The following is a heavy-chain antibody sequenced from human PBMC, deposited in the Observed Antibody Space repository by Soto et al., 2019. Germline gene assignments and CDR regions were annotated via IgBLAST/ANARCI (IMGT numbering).Heavy chain of an antibody. CDR2: INPNDGGT. CDR1: GYPFNAYC. CDR3: ARDTYSPSYVH. V-gene: IGHV1-2*02. D-gene: IGHD1-26*01. J-gene: IGHJ1*01. Sequence: VSVKVSCKASGYPFNAYCMHCVRKATGQGLEWMGWINPNDGGTNYAQKFQDRVTVTSDTSITTAYMELRRLTSDATAVYSRARDTYSPSYVHWG.